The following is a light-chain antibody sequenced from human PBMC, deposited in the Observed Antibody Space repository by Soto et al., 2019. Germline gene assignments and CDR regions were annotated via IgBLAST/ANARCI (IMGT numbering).Light chain of an antibody. CDR3: QKHYRWT. V-gene: IGKV3-11*01. J-gene: IGKJ1*01. Sequence: EFVLTQSPATLSLSPGERATLSCRASENIDSQLAWYQQKPGQAPRLLIYDASNRATGVPARFSGSGSGTDFALTVGSLEPEDFAIYYCQKHYRWTFGQGTKVEIK. CDR2: DAS. CDR1: ENIDSQ.